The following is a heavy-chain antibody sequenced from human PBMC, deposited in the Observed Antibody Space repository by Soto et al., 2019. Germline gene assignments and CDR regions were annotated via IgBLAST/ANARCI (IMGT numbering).Heavy chain of an antibody. CDR2: TYSGGST. V-gene: IGHV3-53*01. D-gene: IGHD2-15*01. CDR1: GFVVSETY. CDR3: ARDCGGGSCYPALGA. J-gene: IGHJ5*02. Sequence: EVQVVESGGGLIQPGGSLRLSCAASGFVVSETYMSWVRQAPGRGLQWVSFTYSGGSTYYADSVKGRFTISRDSARNTLYLQMNRLRVEYTAVYYCARDCGGGSCYPALGAWGQGTLVTVSS.